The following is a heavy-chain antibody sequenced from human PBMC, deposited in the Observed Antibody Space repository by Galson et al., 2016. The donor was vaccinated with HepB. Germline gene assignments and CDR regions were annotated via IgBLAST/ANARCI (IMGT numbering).Heavy chain of an antibody. J-gene: IGHJ4*02. V-gene: IGHV3-7*01. D-gene: IGHD2/OR15-2a*01. Sequence: SLRLSCAASGFTFKTYWMSWIRQAPGKGLERVANIKEDGTVENYVDSVKGRFTISRDNAKSSLYLQMNNLRAEDTGVYYCARDMYTTARDYWGQGTLVTVSS. CDR3: ARDMYTTARDY. CDR2: IKEDGTVE. CDR1: GFTFKTYW.